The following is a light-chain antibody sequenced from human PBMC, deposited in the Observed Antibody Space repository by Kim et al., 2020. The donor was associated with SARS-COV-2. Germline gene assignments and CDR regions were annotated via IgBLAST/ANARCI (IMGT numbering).Light chain of an antibody. Sequence: QPVLTQPSSLSASPGTSASLTCTLRGGIDVNAYRVYWYQQKPGSPPHFLLKYKSDSENQRGSGVPSRFSGSKDASANAGILLISGLQFEDEADYYCMIWHSNTWVFGGGTQLTVL. CDR2: YKSDSEN. CDR1: GGIDVNAYR. J-gene: IGLJ3*02. CDR3: MIWHSNTWV. V-gene: IGLV5-45*03.